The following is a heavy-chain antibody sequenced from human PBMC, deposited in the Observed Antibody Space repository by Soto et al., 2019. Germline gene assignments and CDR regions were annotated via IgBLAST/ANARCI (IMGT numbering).Heavy chain of an antibody. CDR1: GGSISRSSYY. Sequence: PSETLSLTCTVSGGSISRSSYYWGWIRQPPGKGLEWIGYIFYNGSTYYNPSLRSRVTIYVDTSKNQFSLKLSSVTAADTAVYYCARVLGYCSGGNCPVWLAPWGQGTLVTVSS. J-gene: IGHJ5*02. CDR2: IFYNGST. CDR3: ARVLGYCSGGNCPVWLAP. V-gene: IGHV4-39*01. D-gene: IGHD2-15*01.